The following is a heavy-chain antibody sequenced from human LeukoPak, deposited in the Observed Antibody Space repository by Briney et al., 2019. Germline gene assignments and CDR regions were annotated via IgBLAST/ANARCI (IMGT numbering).Heavy chain of an antibody. D-gene: IGHD2-8*02. Sequence: GGSLRLSCAASGFTFDNYNMNWVRQAPGKGLEWVSSISSGTNYIFEADSVKGRFTVTKDTSLNSLSLQMNSLRADDTAVYYCARSAGGNYFDYWDQGTLVTVSS. J-gene: IGHJ4*02. CDR1: GFTFDNYN. V-gene: IGHV3-21*01. CDR2: ISSGTNYI. CDR3: ARSAGGNYFDY.